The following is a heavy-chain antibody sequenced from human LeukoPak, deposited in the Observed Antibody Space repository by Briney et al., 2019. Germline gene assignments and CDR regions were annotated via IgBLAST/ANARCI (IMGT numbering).Heavy chain of an antibody. CDR3: AKGGIPYSNNDY. D-gene: IGHD6-13*01. Sequence: GGSLRLSCAASGFTFSGYAMSWVRQAPGKGREWVSGISGSGGSTYYADSVKGRFTISRDNSKNTLYLQMNSLRAEDTAVYYCAKGGIPYSNNDYWGQGTLVTDSS. CDR2: ISGSGGST. CDR1: GFTFSGYA. J-gene: IGHJ4*02. V-gene: IGHV3-23*01.